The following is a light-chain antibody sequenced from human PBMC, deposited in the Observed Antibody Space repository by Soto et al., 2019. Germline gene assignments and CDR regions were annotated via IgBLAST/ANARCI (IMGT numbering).Light chain of an antibody. CDR3: QQYASSPLT. V-gene: IGKV3-20*01. CDR2: TAS. J-gene: IGKJ2*01. Sequence: ETVLTQSPGTLSLSPGERATLSCRASQNVGNNYIAWYQQKPGQAPRLLIHTASTWATGIPDRFSGSGSGTDITLTIARLEPEDFAVYYCQQYASSPLTVGQGTKVEIK. CDR1: QNVGNNY.